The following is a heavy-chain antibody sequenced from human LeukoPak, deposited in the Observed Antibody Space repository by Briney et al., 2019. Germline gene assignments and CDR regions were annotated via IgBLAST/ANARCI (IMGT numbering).Heavy chain of an antibody. CDR2: IFPHDSNT. J-gene: IGHJ6*02. CDR3: ARYGIKGCSSTNCYTSYYYYGMDV. D-gene: IGHD2-2*02. CDR1: GYSFLDYW. V-gene: IGHV5-51*01. Sequence: GESLKISCKGSGYSFLDYWIGWVRQMPGKGPEWMGFIFPHDSNTKYSPSFQGQVTISVDKSISTAYVQWSSLKASDTAVYYCARYGIKGCSSTNCYTSYYYYGMDVWGQGTTVTVSS.